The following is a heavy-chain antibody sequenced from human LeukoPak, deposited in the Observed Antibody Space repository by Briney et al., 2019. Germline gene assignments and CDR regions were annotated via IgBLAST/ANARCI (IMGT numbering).Heavy chain of an antibody. CDR2: VYYSGST. D-gene: IGHD6-6*01. CDR3: ARLVRGGYGMDV. Sequence: SETLSLTCTVPGGSISSSSDYWGWIRQPPGKGLEWIGSVYYSGSTYYNPSLKSRVTISVDTSKNQFSLKLSSVTAADTAVYYCARLVRGGYGMDVWGQGTTVTVSS. CDR1: GGSISSSSDY. J-gene: IGHJ6*02. V-gene: IGHV4-39*01.